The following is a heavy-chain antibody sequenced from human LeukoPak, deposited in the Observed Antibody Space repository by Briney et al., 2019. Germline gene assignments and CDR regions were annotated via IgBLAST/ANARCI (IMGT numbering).Heavy chain of an antibody. J-gene: IGHJ4*02. CDR2: IIPIFGTA. Sequence: VASAKVSCKASGGTFSSYAISWVRQAPGQGLGWMGGIIPIFGTANYAQKFQGRVTITADESTSTAYMELSSLRSEDTAVYYCARGSGGKGLGLFLDYWGQGTLVTVSS. V-gene: IGHV1-69*13. CDR1: GGTFSSYA. CDR3: ARGSGGKGLGLFLDY. D-gene: IGHD4-23*01.